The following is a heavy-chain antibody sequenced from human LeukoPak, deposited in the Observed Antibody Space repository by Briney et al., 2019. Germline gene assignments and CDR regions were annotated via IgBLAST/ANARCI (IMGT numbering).Heavy chain of an antibody. J-gene: IGHJ3*02. Sequence: PGGSLRLSCAASGFTFSDYYMSWIRQAPGQGLARVSYFSSSGSTIYYADSVKGRFTISRDNAKNSLYLQMNSLRAEDTAVYYCARAMYSSGWYENRDAFDIWGQGTMVTVSS. V-gene: IGHV3-11*01. CDR3: ARAMYSSGWYENRDAFDI. D-gene: IGHD6-19*01. CDR2: FSSSGSTI. CDR1: GFTFSDYY.